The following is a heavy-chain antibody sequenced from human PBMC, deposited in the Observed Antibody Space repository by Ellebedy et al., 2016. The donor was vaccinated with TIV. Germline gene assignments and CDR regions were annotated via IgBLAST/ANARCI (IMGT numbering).Heavy chain of an antibody. CDR3: ARGRRDAYNYSYKGGAYDI. Sequence: GESLKISCATSGFSISGYEMSWVRQAPGKGLEWVSSISYDSTYKYYAGSVRGRFTISRDNAKDSLFLEMNSLRSEDTAVYYCARGRRDAYNYSYKGGAYDIWGQGTMVIVSS. J-gene: IGHJ3*02. CDR1: GFSISGYE. D-gene: IGHD5-24*01. CDR2: ISYDSTYK. V-gene: IGHV3-21*04.